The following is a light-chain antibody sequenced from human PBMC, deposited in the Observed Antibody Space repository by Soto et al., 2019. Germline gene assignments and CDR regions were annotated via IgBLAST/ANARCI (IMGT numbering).Light chain of an antibody. CDR1: SNDVGGYNY. V-gene: IGLV2-14*01. J-gene: IGLJ2*01. Sequence: QSALTQPASVSGSPGQSITISCTGTSNDVGGYNYVSWYQQHPGKAPKLMIYDVSNRPSGVSNRFSGSKSGNTASLTISGRQAEDEADYYCSSYTSSSVVFGGGTKLTVL. CDR2: DVS. CDR3: SSYTSSSVV.